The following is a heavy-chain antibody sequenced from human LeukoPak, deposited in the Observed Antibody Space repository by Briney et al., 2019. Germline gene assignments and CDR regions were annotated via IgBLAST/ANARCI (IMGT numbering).Heavy chain of an antibody. Sequence: GGSLRLSCAASGFTFSSYAMHWVRQAPGKGLEWVAVIRYDGSNKYYADSVKGRFTISRDNSKNTLYLQMNSLRAEDTAVYYCATSSRYSSGWYPYYYYGMDVWGQGTTVTVSS. CDR2: IRYDGSNK. CDR1: GFTFSSYA. V-gene: IGHV3-30*04. D-gene: IGHD6-19*01. J-gene: IGHJ6*02. CDR3: ATSSRYSSGWYPYYYYGMDV.